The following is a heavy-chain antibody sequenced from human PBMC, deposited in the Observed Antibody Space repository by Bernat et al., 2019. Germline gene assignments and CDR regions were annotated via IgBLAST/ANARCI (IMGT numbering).Heavy chain of an antibody. D-gene: IGHD6-19*01. Sequence: QVQLVESGGGVVQPGRSLRLSCAASGSTFSSYGMHWVRQAPGKGLEWVAVIWYDGSNKYYADSVKGRFTISRDNSKNTLYVQMNSLRAEDTAVYYCAREVSSGWNFDYWGQGTLVTVSS. J-gene: IGHJ4*02. V-gene: IGHV3-33*01. CDR3: AREVSSGWNFDY. CDR1: GSTFSSYG. CDR2: IWYDGSNK.